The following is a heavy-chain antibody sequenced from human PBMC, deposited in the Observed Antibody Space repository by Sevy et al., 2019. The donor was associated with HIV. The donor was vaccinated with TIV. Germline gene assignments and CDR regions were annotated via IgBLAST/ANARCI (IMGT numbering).Heavy chain of an antibody. J-gene: IGHJ6*02. V-gene: IGHV3-74*01. CDR3: ARVSPVSYYGMDV. Sequence: GGSLRLSCAASGFTFSSYWMHWVRHAPGKGLVWVSRINSDGSSTSYADSVKGRFTISRDNAKNTLYLQMNSLRAEDTAVYYCARVSPVSYYGMDVWGQGTTVTVSS. CDR1: GFTFSSYW. CDR2: INSDGSST.